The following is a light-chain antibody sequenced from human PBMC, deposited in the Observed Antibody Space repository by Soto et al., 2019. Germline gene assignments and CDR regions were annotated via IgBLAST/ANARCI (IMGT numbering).Light chain of an antibody. V-gene: IGKV3-11*01. J-gene: IGKJ5*01. CDR1: QSVSSY. CDR3: QQRSNWPIT. CDR2: DAS. Sequence: EIVLTQSPATLSFSPGERATLSCRASQSVSSYLAWYQQQPGQAPRLLIYDASTRATGIPARFSGSGSGTDFTLTISSLEPEDFAVYYCQQRSNWPITFGQGTRLEIK.